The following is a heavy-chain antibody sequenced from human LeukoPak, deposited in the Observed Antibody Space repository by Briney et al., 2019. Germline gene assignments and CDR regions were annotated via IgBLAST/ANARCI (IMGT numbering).Heavy chain of an antibody. J-gene: IGHJ4*02. Sequence: GGSLRLSCAASGFTFSSNNMNWVRQAPGKGLEWISFISSSSSTIFYADSVKGRFTISRDNAKNSLYLQMNSLRAEDTAVYYCARDDSTSSYFDYWGQGTLVTVSS. CDR2: ISSSSSTI. V-gene: IGHV3-48*01. CDR3: ARDDSTSSYFDY. D-gene: IGHD6-6*01. CDR1: GFTFSSNN.